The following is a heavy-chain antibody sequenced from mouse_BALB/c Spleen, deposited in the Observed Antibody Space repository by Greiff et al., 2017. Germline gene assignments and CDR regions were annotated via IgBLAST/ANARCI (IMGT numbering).Heavy chain of an antibody. CDR3: ARHGELGGSYLFAY. CDR2: IRSGGSYT. J-gene: IGHJ3*01. D-gene: IGHD1-1*02. Sequence: EVKLVESGGDLVKPGGSLKLSCAASGFTFSSYGMSWVRQTPDKRLEWVATIRSGGSYTYYPDSVKGRFTISRDNAKNTLYLQMSSLKSEDTAMYYCARHGELGGSYLFAYWGQGTLVTVSA. V-gene: IGHV5-6*01. CDR1: GFTFSSYG.